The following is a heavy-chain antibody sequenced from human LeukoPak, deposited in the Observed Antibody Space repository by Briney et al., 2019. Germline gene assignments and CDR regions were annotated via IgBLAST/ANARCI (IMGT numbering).Heavy chain of an antibody. CDR2: IKSKTDGGTT. CDR3: TTTYYYDSSVGGFADY. CDR1: GFTFSTSA. D-gene: IGHD3-22*01. Sequence: GESLRLSCAASGFTFSTSAMRWVRQAPGKGLEWVGRIKSKTDGGTTDYAAPVKGRLTISRDDSKNTLYLQMNSLKTEDTAVYYCTTTYYYDSSVGGFADYWGQGTLVTVSS. J-gene: IGHJ4*02. V-gene: IGHV3-15*01.